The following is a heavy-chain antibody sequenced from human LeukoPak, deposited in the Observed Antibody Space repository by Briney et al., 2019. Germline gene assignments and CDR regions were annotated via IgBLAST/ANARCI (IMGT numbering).Heavy chain of an antibody. CDR1: GYTFTSYG. V-gene: IGHV1-18*01. J-gene: IGHJ3*02. CDR2: ISAYNGNT. Sequence: RASVKVSCKASGYTFTSYGISWVRQAPGQGLEWMGWISAYNGNTNYAQKLQGRVTMTTDTSTSTAYMELRSLRSDDTAVYYCARDDGPYGSGSYSSDAFDIWGQGTMVTVSS. CDR3: ARDDGPYGSGSYSSDAFDI. D-gene: IGHD3-10*01.